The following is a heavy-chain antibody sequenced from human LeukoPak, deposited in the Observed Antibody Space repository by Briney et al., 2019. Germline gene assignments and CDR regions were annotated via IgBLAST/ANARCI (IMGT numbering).Heavy chain of an antibody. CDR2: IYYSGST. D-gene: IGHD5-18*01. V-gene: IGHV4-39*01. CDR3: ARARPGYSYGPIDY. J-gene: IGHJ4*02. Sequence: SETLSLTCTVSGGSISSSSYYWGWIRQPPGKGLEWIGSIYYSGSTYYNPSLKSRVTTSVDTSKNQFSLKLSSVTAADTAVYYCARARPGYSYGPIDYWGQGTLVTVSS. CDR1: GGSISSSSYY.